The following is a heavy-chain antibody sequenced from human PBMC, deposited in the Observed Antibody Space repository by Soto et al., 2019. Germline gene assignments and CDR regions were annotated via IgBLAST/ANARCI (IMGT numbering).Heavy chain of an antibody. CDR3: ARELQGLYYFDF. D-gene: IGHD4-4*01. CDR1: GYTFTRYS. Sequence: GASVKVSCKTSGYTFTRYSIHWVRQAPGQRLEWMGWINADNGDTKYSQKFSGRVTITRDTSANTAFMELSSLRSEDTATYYCARELQGLYYFDFWGQGTLVTVSS. V-gene: IGHV1-3*01. J-gene: IGHJ4*02. CDR2: INADNGDT.